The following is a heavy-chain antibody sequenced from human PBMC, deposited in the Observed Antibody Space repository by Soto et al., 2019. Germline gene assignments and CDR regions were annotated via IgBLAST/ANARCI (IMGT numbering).Heavy chain of an antibody. V-gene: IGHV3-33*01. CDR1: GFTFSSCA. J-gene: IGHJ6*02. Sequence: PGGSLRLSCAASGFTFSSCAMHWVRQAPGKGLEWLAVIWYDGSQQYYGGSLKGRFTISRDNSKNTLYLQMNSLRAEDTATYYCARXGISIVGASPFYYGMDVWGQGTTVTVSS. CDR2: IWYDGSQQ. D-gene: IGHD1-26*01. CDR3: ARXGISIVGASPFYYGMDV.